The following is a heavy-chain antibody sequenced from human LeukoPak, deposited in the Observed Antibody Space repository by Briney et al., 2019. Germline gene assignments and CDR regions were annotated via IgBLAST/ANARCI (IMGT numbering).Heavy chain of an antibody. CDR1: GGSINNYF. V-gene: IGHV4-59*01. D-gene: IGHD3-9*01. CDR2: IHSGGNT. Sequence: SETLSLTCTVSGGSINNYFWAWIRQPPGKGLEWIGYIHSGGNTVYNPPLKSRVTFSVDTSKNQFSLTLNSLTAADTAVYYCARATRNTGYYFYFDYWGQGTLVTVSS. CDR3: ARATRNTGYYFYFDY. J-gene: IGHJ4*02.